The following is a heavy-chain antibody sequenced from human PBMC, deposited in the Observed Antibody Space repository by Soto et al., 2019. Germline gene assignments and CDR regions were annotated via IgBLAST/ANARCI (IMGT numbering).Heavy chain of an antibody. J-gene: IGHJ4*02. V-gene: IGHV3-9*01. CDR1: GFTFDDDA. CDR3: PRDPSVTAIGRADH. CDR2: INWNSAVI. Sequence: EVQLVESGGGLVQPGRSLRLSCVVSGFTFDDDAMHWVRQAPGGGLEWVSGINWNSAVIGYADSVKGRFTISRDNAKNALYLQMTSLRSEDTALYYCPRDPSVTAIGRADHWGQGTLVTVSS. D-gene: IGHD5-18*01.